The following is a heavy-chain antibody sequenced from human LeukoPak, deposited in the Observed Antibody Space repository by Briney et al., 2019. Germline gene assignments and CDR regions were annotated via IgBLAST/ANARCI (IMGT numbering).Heavy chain of an antibody. J-gene: IGHJ4*02. D-gene: IGHD4-17*01. CDR3: ARSAYGDSAFEY. CDR2: ISGSSSYR. Sequence: GGSLRLTCTASGFTFSSFNMNWVRQAPGKGLEWAASISGSSSYRNYADSVKGRFTISRDNAKNSVYLQMNSLRAEETAVYYCARSAYGDSAFEYWGQGTLITVSS. CDR1: GFTFSSFN. V-gene: IGHV3-21*01.